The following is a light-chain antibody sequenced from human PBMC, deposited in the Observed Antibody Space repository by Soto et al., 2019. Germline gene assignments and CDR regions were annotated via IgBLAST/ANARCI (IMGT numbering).Light chain of an antibody. J-gene: IGKJ1*01. CDR3: QQYNSYSPT. CDR2: KAS. Sequence: DIQMTQSPSTLSASVGDRVTITCRASQSISSWLAWYQQKPGKAPKLLIYKASSLESGVPSRFSGSGSGTEFTLTISGLQPGDSATYYCQQYNSYSPTFGQGTKVEVK. V-gene: IGKV1-5*03. CDR1: QSISSW.